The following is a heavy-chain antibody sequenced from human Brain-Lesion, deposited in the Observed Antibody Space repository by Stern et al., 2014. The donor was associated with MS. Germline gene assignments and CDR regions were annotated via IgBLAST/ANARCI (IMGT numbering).Heavy chain of an antibody. CDR1: GGSISSGNYY. Sequence: QVQLQESGPGLVKPSQTLSLTCTVSGGSISSGNYYWSWIRQPAGEGLEWIGRIYSSGSTQYNPPLKSRVTISADTPTNPFSRRLSLVPAADTAVYYCARGNYDVLTDNGGHGFDIWGQGTMVTVSS. V-gene: IGHV4-61*02. D-gene: IGHD3-9*01. J-gene: IGHJ3*02. CDR3: ARGNYDVLTDNGGHGFDI. CDR2: IYSSGST.